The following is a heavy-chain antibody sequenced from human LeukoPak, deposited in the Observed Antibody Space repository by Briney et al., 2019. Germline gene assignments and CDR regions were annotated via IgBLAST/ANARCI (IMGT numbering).Heavy chain of an antibody. J-gene: IGHJ4*02. Sequence: AARSLRLSCAASGFTFSSYGMHWVSQAPGKGLEWVAVIWYDGSNKYYADSVKGRLTISRDNSKNTLYLQMNSLRAEDTAVYYCARADRVRGVMGGYFDYWGQGTLVTVSS. CDR2: IWYDGSNK. D-gene: IGHD3-10*01. V-gene: IGHV3-33*01. CDR3: ARADRVRGVMGGYFDY. CDR1: GFTFSSYG.